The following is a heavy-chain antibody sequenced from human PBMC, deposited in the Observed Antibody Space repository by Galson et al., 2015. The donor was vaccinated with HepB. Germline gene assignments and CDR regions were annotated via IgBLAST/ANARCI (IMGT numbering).Heavy chain of an antibody. D-gene: IGHD2-8*01. CDR3: ARDQYADRIDDYFDY. J-gene: IGHJ4*02. Sequence: SLRLSCAASGFTFSDYYMSWIRQAPGKGLEWVSYISSSSSYTNYADSVKGRFTISRDNAKNSLYLQMNSLRAEDTAVYYCARDQYADRIDDYFDYWGQGTLVTVSS. CDR1: GFTFSDYY. CDR2: ISSSSSYT. V-gene: IGHV3-11*06.